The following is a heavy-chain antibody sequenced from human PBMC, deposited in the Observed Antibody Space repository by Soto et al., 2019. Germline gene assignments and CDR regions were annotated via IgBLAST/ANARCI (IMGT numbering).Heavy chain of an antibody. J-gene: IGHJ6*02. V-gene: IGHV1-18*01. CDR1: GYTFTSYG. CDR2: ISAYNGNT. Sequence: ASVKVSCKASGYTFTSYGISWVRQAPGQGLEWMGWISAYNGNTNYAQKLQGRVTMTTDTSTSTAYMELRSLRSDDTAVYYCARSRLWFGELSSRYGMDVWGQGTTVTVSS. CDR3: ARSRLWFGELSSRYGMDV. D-gene: IGHD3-10*01.